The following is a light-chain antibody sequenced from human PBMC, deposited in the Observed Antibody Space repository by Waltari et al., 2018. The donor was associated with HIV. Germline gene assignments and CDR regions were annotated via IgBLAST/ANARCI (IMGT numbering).Light chain of an antibody. Sequence: QSVLTQPPSASGTPGQGVSISCSGGSSNIGRNYVYCYQQLPGTTPKLLMYMNDERPSGVPDRFSGSKSGTSASLALSGLRSEDEADYYCAAWDNSLSAWVFGGGTKLTVL. J-gene: IGLJ3*02. CDR2: MND. CDR3: AAWDNSLSAWV. CDR1: SSNIGRNY. V-gene: IGLV1-47*01.